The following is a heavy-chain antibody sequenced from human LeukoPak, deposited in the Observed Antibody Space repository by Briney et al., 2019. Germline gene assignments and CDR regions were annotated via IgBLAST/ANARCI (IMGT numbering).Heavy chain of an antibody. J-gene: IGHJ6*02. CDR2: IYYSGST. CDR3: ARVSGTPLRYYYYGMDV. Sequence: SETLSLTCTVSGGSISSYYWSWIRQLAGKGLEWIGYIYYSGSTNYNPSLKSRVTISVDTSKNQFSLKLSSVTAADTAVYYCARVSGTPLRYYYYGMDVWGQGTTVTVSS. CDR1: GGSISSYY. V-gene: IGHV4-59*01. D-gene: IGHD1-26*01.